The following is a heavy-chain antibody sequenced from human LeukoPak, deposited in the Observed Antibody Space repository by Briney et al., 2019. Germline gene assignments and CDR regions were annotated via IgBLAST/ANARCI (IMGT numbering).Heavy chain of an antibody. D-gene: IGHD4-17*01. CDR3: ARHALTVTTTNWFDP. CDR2: IHPGDSDT. V-gene: IGHV5-51*01. J-gene: IGHJ5*02. Sequence: GESLKISCKGSGYSFTSYWIGWVRQMPGKGLEWMGIIHPGDSDTRYSPSSQGQVTISADKSISTAYLQWSSLKASDTAMYYCARHALTVTTTNWFDPWGQGTLVTVSS. CDR1: GYSFTSYW.